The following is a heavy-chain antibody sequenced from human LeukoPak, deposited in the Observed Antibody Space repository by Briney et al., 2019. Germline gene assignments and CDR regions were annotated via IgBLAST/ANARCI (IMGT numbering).Heavy chain of an antibody. CDR1: GLIFSTYG. CDR2: IWSDGSNK. J-gene: IGHJ4*02. D-gene: IGHD1-1*01. Sequence: GGSLRLSCAASGLIFSTYGMHWVRQAPGKGLEWVAVIWSDGSNKYYVDSVKGRFIISRDYSKNTLYLQMNSLRAEDTAVYYCARDGSAWNLDYWGQGTLVTVSS. V-gene: IGHV3-33*01. CDR3: ARDGSAWNLDY.